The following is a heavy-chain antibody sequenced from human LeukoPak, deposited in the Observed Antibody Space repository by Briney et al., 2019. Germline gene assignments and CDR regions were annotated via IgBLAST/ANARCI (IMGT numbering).Heavy chain of an antibody. CDR2: INHSGST. J-gene: IGHJ4*02. CDR3: ARASAARRKYYFDY. D-gene: IGHD6-6*01. V-gene: IGHV4-34*01. Sequence: PSETLSLTCAVYGGSFSGYCWSWIRQPPGKGLEWIGEINHSGSTNYNPSLKSRVTISVDTSKNQFSLKLSSVTAADTAVYYCARASAARRKYYFDYWGQGTLVTVSS. CDR1: GGSFSGYC.